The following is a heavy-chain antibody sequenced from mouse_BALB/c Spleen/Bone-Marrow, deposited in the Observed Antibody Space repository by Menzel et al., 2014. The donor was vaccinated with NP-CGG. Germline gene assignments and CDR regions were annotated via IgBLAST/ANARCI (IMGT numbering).Heavy chain of an antibody. V-gene: IGHV5-17*02. Sequence: EVKLMESGGGLVQPGGSRKLSCAASGFTLSSFGMHWVRRAPEKGLEWVAYISSGSTAICYADTVKGRFTISRDNPKNTPFLQMNSLRSEDTALDYCARGGNWEDFDVWGPGTTVTVSS. J-gene: IGHJ1*01. CDR2: ISSGSTAI. CDR3: ARGGNWEDFDV. D-gene: IGHD4-1*01. CDR1: GFTLSSFG.